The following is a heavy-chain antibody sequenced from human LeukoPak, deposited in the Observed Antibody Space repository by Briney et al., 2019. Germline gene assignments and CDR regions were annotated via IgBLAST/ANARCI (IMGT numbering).Heavy chain of an antibody. CDR3: ARGYGSGASGPYYFDC. D-gene: IGHD3-10*01. J-gene: IGHJ4*02. Sequence: PGGSLRLSCAASGFTFSSYWMSWVRQAPGKGLEWVANIKQDGSDRYYVDSVKGRFTISRDNAKNSLYLQVNSPRVEDTAVYYCARGYGSGASGPYYFDCWGQGTLVSVPS. V-gene: IGHV3-7*04. CDR2: IKQDGSDR. CDR1: GFTFSSYW.